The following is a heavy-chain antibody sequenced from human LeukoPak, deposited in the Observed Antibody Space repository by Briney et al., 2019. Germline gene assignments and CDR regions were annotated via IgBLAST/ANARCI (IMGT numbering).Heavy chain of an antibody. CDR1: GGSISSYY. V-gene: IGHV4-59*01. J-gene: IGHJ3*02. CDR3: ARWGEQVVIAGAFDI. D-gene: IGHD2-21*01. CDR2: IYYSGST. Sequence: PSETLSLTCTVSGGSISSYYWSWIRQPPGKGLEWIGYIYYSGSTNYNPSLKSRVTISVDTSKNQFSLKLSSVTAADTAVYYCARWGEQVVIAGAFDIWGQGTMVTVSS.